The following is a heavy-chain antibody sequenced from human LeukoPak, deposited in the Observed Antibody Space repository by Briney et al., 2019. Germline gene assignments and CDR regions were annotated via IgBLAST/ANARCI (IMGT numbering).Heavy chain of an antibody. V-gene: IGHV1-69*05. CDR3: ARLSLVGATLDY. CDR2: IIPIFGTA. Sequence: ASVKVSCKASGGTFSSYAISWVRQAPGQGLEWMGGIIPIFGTANYAQKFQGRVTITTDESTSTAYMELSSLRSEDTAVYYCARLSLVGATLDYWGQGTLVTVSS. J-gene: IGHJ4*02. CDR1: GGTFSSYA. D-gene: IGHD1-26*01.